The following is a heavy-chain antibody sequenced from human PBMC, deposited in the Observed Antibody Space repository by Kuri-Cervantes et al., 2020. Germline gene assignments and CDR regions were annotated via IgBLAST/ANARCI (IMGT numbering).Heavy chain of an antibody. CDR1: GYTFTGYY. J-gene: IGHJ4*02. V-gene: IGHV1-2*04. CDR2: INPNSGGT. CDR3: ARGIRAFSAYFS. D-gene: IGHD4/OR15-4a*01. Sequence: ASVKVSCKASGYTFTGYYMHWVRQAPGQGLEWMGWINPNSGGTNYAQKFQGWVTMTRDTSSNTAYMELSRLRSDDTAVYYCARGIRAFSAYFSWGQGTLVTVSS.